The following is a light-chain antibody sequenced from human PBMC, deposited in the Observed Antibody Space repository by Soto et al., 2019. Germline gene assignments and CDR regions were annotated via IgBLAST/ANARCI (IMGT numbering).Light chain of an antibody. V-gene: IGKV2-30*01. J-gene: IGKJ2*01. CDR3: MQGTGWPRT. CDR2: KVS. CDR1: QSLQWSDGNTY. Sequence: DIVMTQSPLSLPVTLGQPASISCRSSQSLQWSDGNTYLNWFQQRPGQSPRRLIYKVSNRDSGVPDRFSGSGSGTDFTLKISRVEAEDVGVYFCMQGTGWPRTFGQGTKLEIK.